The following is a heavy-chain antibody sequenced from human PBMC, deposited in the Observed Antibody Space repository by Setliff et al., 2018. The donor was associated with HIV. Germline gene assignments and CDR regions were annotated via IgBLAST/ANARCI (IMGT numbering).Heavy chain of an antibody. V-gene: IGHV4-59*08. CDR2: IFYTGNT. CDR3: ARLGRSSTGPL. J-gene: IGHJ4*02. CDR1: GGSISSYF. Sequence: SETLSLTCTVSGGSISSYFWSWIRRSPGKGLEWIAFIFYTGNTKYNPSLRSRVSMSVDTSNNQFSLNLTSVTAADTAVYYCARLGRSSTGPLWGQGTLVTV. D-gene: IGHD2-2*01.